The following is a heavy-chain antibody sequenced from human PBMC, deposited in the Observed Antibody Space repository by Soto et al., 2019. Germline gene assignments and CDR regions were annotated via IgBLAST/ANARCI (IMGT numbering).Heavy chain of an antibody. CDR3: ARDLCPLGSGSPCPTYGMDL. V-gene: IGHV1-2*02. D-gene: IGHD3-10*01. CDR1: GYSFTGHY. CDR2: LKPDNGGT. J-gene: IGHJ6*02. Sequence: QVQLVQSGAEVKPPGASVKVSCKASGYSFTGHYMHWGRQVSGKRLEFLGWLKPDNGGTYYASKFQGRVPLTRDPATTTAYREVSGLHTDDTAVYYCARDLCPLGSGSPCPTYGMDLWGQGTTVAVSS.